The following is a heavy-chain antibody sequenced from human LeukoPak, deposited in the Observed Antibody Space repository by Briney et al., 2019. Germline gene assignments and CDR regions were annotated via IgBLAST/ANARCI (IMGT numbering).Heavy chain of an antibody. Sequence: SETLSLTCSVSGDSITGYYWGWIRQPPGKGLEWIGNIYYTGNTYYNSSLKSRVTISVDTSKNQFSLKLSSVTAADTAVYYCARHGREWEPLIAFDIWGQGTMVTVSS. CDR1: GDSITGYY. J-gene: IGHJ3*02. CDR2: IYYTGNT. V-gene: IGHV4-39*01. D-gene: IGHD1-26*01. CDR3: ARHGREWEPLIAFDI.